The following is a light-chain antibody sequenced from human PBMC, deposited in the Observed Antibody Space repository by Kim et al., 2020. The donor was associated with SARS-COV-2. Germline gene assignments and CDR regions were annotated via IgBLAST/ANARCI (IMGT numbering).Light chain of an antibody. CDR2: EDT. J-gene: IGLJ2*01. Sequence: GSPGQTASISCSGDKLGDKYACWYQQKPGQSPVLVIYEDTKRPSGIPERFSGSNSGNTATLTISGTQAVDEADYYCQAWDSSTVVFGGGTQLTVL. V-gene: IGLV3-1*01. CDR1: KLGDKY. CDR3: QAWDSSTVV.